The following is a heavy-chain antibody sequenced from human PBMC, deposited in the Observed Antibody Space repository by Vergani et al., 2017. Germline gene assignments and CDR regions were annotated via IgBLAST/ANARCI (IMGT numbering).Heavy chain of an antibody. J-gene: IGHJ6*03. CDR3: AKDRQGATIIYYMDV. V-gene: IGHV3-23*01. D-gene: IGHD5-12*01. CDR2: ISGSGGST. Sequence: EVQLLESGGGLVQPGGSLRLSCAASGFTFSSYAMSWVRQAPGKGLEWISAISGSGGSTYYADSVKGRFTSSRDNSKNTLYLQMNILRAEDTAVYYCAKDRQGATIIYYMDVGGKGTTVTVSS. CDR1: GFTFSSYA.